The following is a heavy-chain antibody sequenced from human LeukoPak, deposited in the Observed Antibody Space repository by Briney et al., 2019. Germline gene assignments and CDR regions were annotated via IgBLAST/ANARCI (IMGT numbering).Heavy chain of an antibody. CDR1: GYTFTVYY. J-gene: IGHJ4*02. D-gene: IGHD5-24*01. Sequence: GASVKVSCKASGYTFTVYYVHWVRQAPGQGLEWMGWINPNSGDTNYAQKFQGRVTMTSDTSINTAYMELSRLTSDDTAVYYCARGQSLRADYWGQGTLVTVSS. V-gene: IGHV1-2*02. CDR2: INPNSGDT. CDR3: ARGQSLRADY.